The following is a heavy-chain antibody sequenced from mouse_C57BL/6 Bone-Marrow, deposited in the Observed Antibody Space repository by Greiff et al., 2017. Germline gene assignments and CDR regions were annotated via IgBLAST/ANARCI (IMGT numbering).Heavy chain of an antibody. CDR3: AGWEFCGRSYRC. V-gene: IGHV1-81*01. CDR1: GYTFTSYG. Sequence: VQLQQSGAELARPGASVKLSCKASGYTFTSYGISWVKQRTGQGLEWIGEIYPRSGNTYYNEKFKGKATLTADKSSSTAYMELRSLTSEDAAVYFYAGWEFCGRSYRCWGQGSTLSGCS. CDR2: IYPRSGNT. J-gene: IGHJ2*01. D-gene: IGHD1-1*01.